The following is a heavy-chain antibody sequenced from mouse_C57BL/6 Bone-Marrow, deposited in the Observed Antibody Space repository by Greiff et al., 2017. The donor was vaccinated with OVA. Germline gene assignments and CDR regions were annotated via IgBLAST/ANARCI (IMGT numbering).Heavy chain of an antibody. J-gene: IGHJ4*01. D-gene: IGHD1-1*01. CDR2: IYPGSGNT. CDR1: GYTFTDYY. V-gene: IGHV1-76*01. Sequence: VQLMESGAELVRPGASVKLSCKASGYTFTDYYINWVKQRPGQGLEWIARIYPGSGNTYYNEKFKGKATLTAEKSSSTAYMQLSSLTSEDSAVYFCARENYYGPYYYAMDYWGQGTSVTVSS. CDR3: ARENYYGPYYYAMDY.